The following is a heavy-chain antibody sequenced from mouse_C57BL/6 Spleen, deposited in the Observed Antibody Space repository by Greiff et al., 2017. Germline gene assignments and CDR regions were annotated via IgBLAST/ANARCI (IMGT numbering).Heavy chain of an antibody. Sequence: VQLQQSGAELVLPGASVKLSCKASGYTFTSYWMHWVKQRPGQGLEWIGEIDPSDSYTNYNQKFTGKSTLTVDTSSSTAYIQLSSLTSEDSAVYYCARYRSKGGFDYWGKGTTLTVSS. J-gene: IGHJ2*01. CDR1: GYTFTSYW. CDR3: ARYRSKGGFDY. CDR2: IDPSDSYT. D-gene: IGHD2-14*01. V-gene: IGHV1-69*01.